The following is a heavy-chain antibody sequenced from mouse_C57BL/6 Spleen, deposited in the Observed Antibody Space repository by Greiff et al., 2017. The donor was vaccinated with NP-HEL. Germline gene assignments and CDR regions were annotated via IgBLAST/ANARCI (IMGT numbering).Heavy chain of an antibody. CDR1: GYAFSSYW. V-gene: IGHV1-80*01. CDR3: ARGGTGTGFAY. Sequence: VQLVESGAELVKPGASVKISCKASGYAFSSYWMNWVKQRPGKGLEWIGQIYPGDGDTNYNGKFKGKATLTADKSSSTAYMQLSSLTSEDAAVYFCARGGTGTGFAYWGQGTLVTVSA. CDR2: IYPGDGDT. J-gene: IGHJ3*01. D-gene: IGHD4-1*01.